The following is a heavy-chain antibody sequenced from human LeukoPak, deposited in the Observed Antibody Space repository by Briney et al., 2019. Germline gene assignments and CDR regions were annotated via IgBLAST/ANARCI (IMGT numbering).Heavy chain of an antibody. J-gene: IGHJ5*02. CDR2: ISWNSGSI. D-gene: IGHD1-26*01. Sequence: GGSLRLSCAASGFTFDDYAMHWVRQAPGKGLEWVSGISWNSGSIGYADSVKGRFTISRDNAKNSLYLQMNSLRAEDTALYYWAKAVGFAWELRETGWFDPWGQGTLVTVSS. CDR1: GFTFDDYA. CDR3: AKAVGFAWELRETGWFDP. V-gene: IGHV3-9*01.